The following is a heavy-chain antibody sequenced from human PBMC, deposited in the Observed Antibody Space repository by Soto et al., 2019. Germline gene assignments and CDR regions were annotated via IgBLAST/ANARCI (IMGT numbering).Heavy chain of an antibody. CDR1: GGSINSDGYY. Sequence: PSETLSLTCTVSGGSINSDGYYWSWIRQHPGKGLEWIGYIYYSGSTYYNPSLRSRVTISVDTSKNQFSLNLSSVTAADTAIYYCARSFRSGTWFDFWGQGTPVTVSS. CDR2: IYYSGST. D-gene: IGHD3-10*01. J-gene: IGHJ4*02. CDR3: ARSFRSGTWFDF. V-gene: IGHV4-31*03.